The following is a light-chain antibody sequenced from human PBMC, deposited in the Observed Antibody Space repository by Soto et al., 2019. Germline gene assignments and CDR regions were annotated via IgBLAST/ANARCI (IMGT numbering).Light chain of an antibody. CDR3: QQYGSSPYT. CDR2: GAF. CDR1: QSVSSNY. J-gene: IGKJ2*01. Sequence: EIVLTQSPGTLSLSPGERATLSCRASQSVSSNYLAWYQQKPGQAPRLLIYGAFTVATGIPDRFSGSGSGTEFTLTITRLEPEDFAVYYCQQYGSSPYTFGQGTKLEIK. V-gene: IGKV3-20*01.